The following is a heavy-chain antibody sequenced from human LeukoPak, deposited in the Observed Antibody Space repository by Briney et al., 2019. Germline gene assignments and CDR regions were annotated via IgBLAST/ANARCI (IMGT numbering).Heavy chain of an antibody. Sequence: SETLSLTCTVSGGSISSYYWSWIRQPPGKGLEWIGYIYYSGSSNYNPSLKSRVTISVDTSKNQFSLKLSSVTAADTAVYYCARGLSGDYWGQGTLVTVSS. D-gene: IGHD2-21*01. CDR3: ARGLSGDY. V-gene: IGHV4-59*01. CDR1: GGSISSYY. CDR2: IYYSGSS. J-gene: IGHJ4*02.